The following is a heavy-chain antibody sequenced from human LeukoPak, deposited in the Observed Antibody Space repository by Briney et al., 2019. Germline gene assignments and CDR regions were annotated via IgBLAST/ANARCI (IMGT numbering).Heavy chain of an antibody. Sequence: ASVKVSCKVSGYTLTELSMHWVRQAPGQGLEWMGWINTNTGNPTYAQGFTGRFVFSLDTSVSTAYLQISSLKAEDTAVYYCARTYSSGWYGYYYYMDVWGKGTTVTVSS. CDR2: INTNTGNP. J-gene: IGHJ6*03. V-gene: IGHV7-4-1*02. CDR3: ARTYSSGWYGYYYYMDV. CDR1: GYTLTELS. D-gene: IGHD6-19*01.